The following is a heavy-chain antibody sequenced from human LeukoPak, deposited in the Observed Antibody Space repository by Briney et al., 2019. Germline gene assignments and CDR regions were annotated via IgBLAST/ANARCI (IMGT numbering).Heavy chain of an antibody. V-gene: IGHV3-15*01. J-gene: IGHJ3*02. CDR2: IKSKTDGGTT. CDR3: TTDPGYYGAFHI. D-gene: IGHD3-3*01. Sequence: GGSLRLSCAASGFTFTNAWMSWVRQAPGKGLEWVGRIKSKTDGGTTDYAAPVKGRFTISRDDSKNTLYLQMNSLKTEDTAVFYCTTDPGYYGAFHIWGQGTMVTVSS. CDR1: GFTFTNAW.